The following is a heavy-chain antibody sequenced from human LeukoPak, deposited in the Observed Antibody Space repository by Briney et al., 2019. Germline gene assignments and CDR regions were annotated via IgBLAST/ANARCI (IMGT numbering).Heavy chain of an antibody. CDR3: AKDGIMFDY. CDR2: IYTSGST. D-gene: IGHD3-16*01. V-gene: IGHV4-61*02. Sequence: SSQTLSLTCTVSGGSISSGSYYWSWIRQPAGKGLEWIGRIYTSGSTNYNPSLKSRVTISVDTSKNQFSLKLSSVTAADTAVYYCAKDGIMFDYWGQGTLVTVSS. CDR1: GGSISSGSYY. J-gene: IGHJ4*02.